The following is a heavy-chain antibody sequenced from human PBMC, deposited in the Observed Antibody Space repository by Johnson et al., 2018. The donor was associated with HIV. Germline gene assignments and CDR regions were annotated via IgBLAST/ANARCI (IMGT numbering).Heavy chain of an antibody. Sequence: QVQLVESGGGVVQPGRSLRLSCAASGFTFSTYGMHWVRQAPGKGLEWVAVMWYDGSNKYYADSVKGRFTISRDNSKNTLYLQMNSLRAEDTAVYYCAREEKMLTYAFDIWGQGTMVTVSS. D-gene: IGHD3-10*02. CDR1: GFTFSTYG. V-gene: IGHV3-33*01. CDR3: AREEKMLTYAFDI. CDR2: MWYDGSNK. J-gene: IGHJ3*02.